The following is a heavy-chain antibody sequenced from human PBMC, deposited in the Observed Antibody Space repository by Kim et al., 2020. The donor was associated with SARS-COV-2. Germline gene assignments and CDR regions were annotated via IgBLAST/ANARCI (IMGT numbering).Heavy chain of an antibody. D-gene: IGHD3-22*01. CDR3: ARVSRDYYDSSGYYLDAFDI. CDR2: IKQDGSEK. V-gene: IGHV3-7*01. CDR1: GFTFSSYW. Sequence: GGSLRLSCAASGFTFSSYWMSWVRQAPGKGLEWVANIKQDGSEKYYVDSVKGRFTISRDNAKNSLYLQMNSLRAEDTAVYYCARVSRDYYDSSGYYLDAFDIWGQGTMVTVSS. J-gene: IGHJ3*02.